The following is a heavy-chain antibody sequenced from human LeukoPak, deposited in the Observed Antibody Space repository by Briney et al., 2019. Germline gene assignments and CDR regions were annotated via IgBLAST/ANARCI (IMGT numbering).Heavy chain of an antibody. Sequence: GGSPRLSCAASGFTFSSYAMHWVRQAPGKGLEWVAVISYDGSNKYYADSVKGRFTISRDNSKNTLYLQMNSLRAEDTAVYYCARDPLAGTALSPYYYYMDVWGKGTTVTVSS. CDR2: ISYDGSNK. D-gene: IGHD6-13*01. V-gene: IGHV3-30*04. J-gene: IGHJ6*03. CDR3: ARDPLAGTALSPYYYYMDV. CDR1: GFTFSSYA.